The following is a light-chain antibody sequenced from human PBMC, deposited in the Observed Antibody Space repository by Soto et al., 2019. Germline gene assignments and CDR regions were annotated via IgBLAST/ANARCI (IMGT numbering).Light chain of an antibody. J-gene: IGKJ5*01. V-gene: IGKV3-20*01. CDR2: TAS. CDR3: QHYGSEART. Sequence: ILLTQSACTLSLSPGERATLTCRASQGVXSSYLAWYQQKPGQAPRLPTYTASSRATGSPDRLSGSGSGTDFTLTISRLEPEDFVVYYCQHYGSEARTFGQGTQLDI. CDR1: QGVXSSY.